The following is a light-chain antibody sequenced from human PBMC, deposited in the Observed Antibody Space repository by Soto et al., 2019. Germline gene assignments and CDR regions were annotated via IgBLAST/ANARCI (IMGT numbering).Light chain of an antibody. CDR1: SSNIGAGYD. J-gene: IGLJ2*01. Sequence: QSVLTQPPSVSGAPGQRVSISCTGSSSNIGAGYDVHWYQQLPGTAPKLLIYGNNNRPSGVPDRFSGSKSGTSASLAITGLQAEDEADYYCQSYDSSLGGSYVIFGGGTKLTVL. CDR2: GNN. V-gene: IGLV1-40*01. CDR3: QSYDSSLGGSYVI.